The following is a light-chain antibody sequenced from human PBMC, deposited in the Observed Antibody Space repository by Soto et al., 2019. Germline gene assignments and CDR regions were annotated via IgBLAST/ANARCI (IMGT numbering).Light chain of an antibody. CDR3: HQFNTSPQT. CDR2: WAS. V-gene: IGKV4-1*01. CDR1: QSILDRSNSNNY. Sequence: DIVLTQSPDSLAVCLGERAIISCKSSQSILDRSNSNNYLAWYQQKPGQPPKMLIYWASTRESGVPDRFSGIGSGTDFTLTTSGLQSEDVAVYYCHQFNTSPQTFGQGTTVEIK. J-gene: IGKJ1*01.